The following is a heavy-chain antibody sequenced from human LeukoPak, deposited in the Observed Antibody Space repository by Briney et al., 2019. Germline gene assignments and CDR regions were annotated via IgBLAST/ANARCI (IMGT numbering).Heavy chain of an antibody. CDR1: GFTFSSYG. D-gene: IGHD3-22*01. CDR2: ISYDGSNK. V-gene: IGHV3-30*18. J-gene: IGHJ4*02. Sequence: PGGSLRLSCAASGFTFSSYGMHWVRQAPGKGLEWVAVISYDGSNKYYADSVKGRFTISRDNSKNTLYLQMNSLRAEDTAVYYCAKEGWSLYYDSSGYYYFDYWGQGTLVTVSS. CDR3: AKEGWSLYYDSSGYYYFDY.